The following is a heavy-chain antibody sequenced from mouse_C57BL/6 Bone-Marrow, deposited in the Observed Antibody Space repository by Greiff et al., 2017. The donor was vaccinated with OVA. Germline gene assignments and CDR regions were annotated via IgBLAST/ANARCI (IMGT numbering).Heavy chain of an antibody. CDR1: GYTFTSYW. CDR2: IYPGSGST. Sequence: QVQLKQSGAELVKPGASVKMSCKASGYTFTSYWITWVKQRPGQGLEWIGDIYPGSGSTNYNEKFKSKATLTVDTSSSTAYMQLSSLTSEDSAVYYCARDYSNTGFAYWGQGTLVTVSA. V-gene: IGHV1-55*01. D-gene: IGHD2-5*01. CDR3: ARDYSNTGFAY. J-gene: IGHJ3*01.